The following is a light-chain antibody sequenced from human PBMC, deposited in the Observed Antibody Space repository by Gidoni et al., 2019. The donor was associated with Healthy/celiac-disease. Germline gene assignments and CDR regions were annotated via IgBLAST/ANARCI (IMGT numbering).Light chain of an antibody. CDR2: WAS. V-gene: IGKV4-1*01. CDR3: QQYYSTPPWT. J-gene: IGKJ1*01. CDR1: QSFLYSSNNKNY. Sequence: DVVIAQSPDALAVSLGEKATINCKSSQSFLYSSNNKNYLAWYQQKPGQPPKLLIYWASTLESGVPDRFSGSGSGTDFTLTISSLQAEDVAAYYCQQYYSTPPWTFGQGTKVEIK.